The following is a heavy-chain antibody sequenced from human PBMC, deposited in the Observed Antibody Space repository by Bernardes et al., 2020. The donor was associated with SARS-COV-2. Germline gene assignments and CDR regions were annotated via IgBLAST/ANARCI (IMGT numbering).Heavy chain of an antibody. V-gene: IGHV4-39*01. J-gene: IGHJ5*02. D-gene: IGHD6-6*01. CDR1: GGSISRSSYY. CDR3: ARQHGSSSGNWFDP. CDR2: INYSGYT. Sequence: SETLSLTCTVSGGSISRSSYYWGWIRQPPGKGLEWIGSINYSGYTYYNPPLKSRVTTSVDTSKNQFSLKLSSVTAADTAVYYCARQHGSSSGNWFDPWGQGTLVTVSS.